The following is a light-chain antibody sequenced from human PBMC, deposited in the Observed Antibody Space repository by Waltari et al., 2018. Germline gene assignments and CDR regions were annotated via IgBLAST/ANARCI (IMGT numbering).Light chain of an antibody. J-gene: IGLJ3*02. CDR3: ASYTSSYTWV. CDR2: GVS. V-gene: IGLV2-14*03. Sequence: QSALTQPASVSGSPGQSITISCTGTNSDVGGYNYVSWFQQHPGTAPRLMIFGVSDRRSGVSNRFSGSKSGNTASLTISGLQAEDEAHYYCASYTSSYTWVFGGGTKLTVL. CDR1: NSDVGGYNY.